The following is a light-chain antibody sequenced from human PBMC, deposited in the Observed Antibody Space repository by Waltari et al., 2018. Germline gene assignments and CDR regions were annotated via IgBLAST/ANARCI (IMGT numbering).Light chain of an antibody. J-gene: IGKJ4*01. CDR1: QSILYSSNNKNY. CDR2: WAS. CDR3: QQYYSTPPS. Sequence: DIVMTQSPDSLAVSLGERATIECKSSQSILYSSNNKNYLAWYQRKPGQPPKLLIYWASTRESGVPDRFSGSGSGTDFTLTISSLQAEDVAVYYCQQYYSTPPSFGGGTKVEIK. V-gene: IGKV4-1*01.